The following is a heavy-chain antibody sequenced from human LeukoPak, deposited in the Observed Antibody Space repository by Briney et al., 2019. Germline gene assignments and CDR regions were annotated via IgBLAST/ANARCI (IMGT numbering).Heavy chain of an antibody. CDR2: ISGSGDST. V-gene: IGHV3-23*01. Sequence: PGGSLRLSCAASGFRFSSYAMSWVRQAPGKGLEWVSAISGSGDSTYYADSVKGRFTISRDNSNHTLYLQMNSLRAEDTAIYYCAKRYWNYAACDIWGQGTMVTVSS. CDR1: GFRFSSYA. D-gene: IGHD1-7*01. J-gene: IGHJ3*02. CDR3: AKRYWNYAACDI.